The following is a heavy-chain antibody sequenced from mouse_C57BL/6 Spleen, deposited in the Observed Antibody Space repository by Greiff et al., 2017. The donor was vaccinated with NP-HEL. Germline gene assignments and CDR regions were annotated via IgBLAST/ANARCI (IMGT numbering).Heavy chain of an antibody. J-gene: IGHJ4*01. CDR1: GYTFTSYW. CDR3: ARAGGSPCYAMDY. V-gene: IGHV1-55*01. CDR2: IYPGSGST. Sequence: QVQLQQPGAELVKPGASVKMSCKASGYTFTSYWITWVKQRPGQGLEWIGDIYPGSGSTNYNEKFKSKATLTVDTSSSTAYMQLSSLTSEDSAVYYCARAGGSPCYAMDYWGQGTSVTVSS.